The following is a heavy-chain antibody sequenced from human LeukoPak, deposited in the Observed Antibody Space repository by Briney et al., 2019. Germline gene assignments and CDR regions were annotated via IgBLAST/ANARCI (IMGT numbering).Heavy chain of an antibody. Sequence: SETLSLTCSVSGDSISSYFWAWIRQPPGKGLEWIGYVCYNGTTNYNPSLRNRVAISIDTSKNQFSLKLNSATAANTAVYYCATSGGFNSPRHYWGQGTLVTVSS. D-gene: IGHD3-16*01. CDR3: ATSGGFNSPRHY. CDR1: GDSISSYF. V-gene: IGHV4-59*01. J-gene: IGHJ4*02. CDR2: VCYNGTT.